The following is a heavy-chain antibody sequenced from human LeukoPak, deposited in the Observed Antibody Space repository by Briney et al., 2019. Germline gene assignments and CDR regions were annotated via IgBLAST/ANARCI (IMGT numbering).Heavy chain of an antibody. D-gene: IGHD3-10*01. J-gene: IGHJ3*02. CDR3: ARDVYGSGPNDAFDI. CDR2: IYYSGST. Sequence: PSETLSLTCAVSGGSISSGGYSWSWIRQPPGKGLEWIGYIYYSGSTNYNPSLKSRVTISVDTSKNQFSLKLSSVTAADTAVYYCARDVYGSGPNDAFDIWGQGTMVTVSS. V-gene: IGHV4-61*08. CDR1: GGSISSGGYS.